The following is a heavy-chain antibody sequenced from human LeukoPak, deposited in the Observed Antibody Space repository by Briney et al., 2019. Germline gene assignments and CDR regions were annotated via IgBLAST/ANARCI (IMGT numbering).Heavy chain of an antibody. Sequence: ASVKVSCKASGYTFTSCDINWVRQATGQGLEWMGWMNPNSGNTGYAQKFQGRVTMTRNTSISTAYMELSSLRSEDTAVYYCARVDSSYYDFWSGYYPLYFDYWGQGTLVTVSS. CDR1: GYTFTSCD. CDR2: MNPNSGNT. V-gene: IGHV1-8*01. D-gene: IGHD3-3*01. CDR3: ARVDSSYYDFWSGYYPLYFDY. J-gene: IGHJ4*02.